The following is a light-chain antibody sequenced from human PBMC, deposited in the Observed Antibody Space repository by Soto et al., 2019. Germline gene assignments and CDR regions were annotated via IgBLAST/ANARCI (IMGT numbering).Light chain of an antibody. V-gene: IGLV2-11*01. CDR3: CSYAGDYTFV. CDR2: DDS. CDR1: SSDVGGYNY. J-gene: IGLJ1*01. Sequence: QSVLTQPRSVSGSPGQSVTISCTGTSSDVGGYNYVSWYQHHPGKAPKLMIYDDSERPSGVPDRFSGSKSGNTASLTISGLQAEDEADYYCCSYAGDYTFVFGTGTKVTVL.